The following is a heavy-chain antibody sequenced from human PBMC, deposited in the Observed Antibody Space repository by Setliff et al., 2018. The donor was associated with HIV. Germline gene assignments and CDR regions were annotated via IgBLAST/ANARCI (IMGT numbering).Heavy chain of an antibody. D-gene: IGHD3-10*01. CDR1: GGSISSGSHS. CDR2: IYTSRSS. J-gene: IGHJ4*02. CDR3: ARDGRFGESRD. Sequence: PSETLSLTCTVSGGSISSGSHSWSWIRQPAGKGLEWIGHIYTSRSSNYNPSLKSRVTISVDTSKNQFSLTLSSVTAADTAVYYCARDGRFGESRDWGQGTLVTVSS. V-gene: IGHV4-61*09.